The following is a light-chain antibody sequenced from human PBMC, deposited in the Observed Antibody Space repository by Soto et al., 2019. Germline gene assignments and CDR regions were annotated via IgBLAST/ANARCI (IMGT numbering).Light chain of an antibody. CDR3: GLYMGSGTWV. CDR1: SGSVSTSYY. Sequence: QTVVTQEPSFSVSPGGTVTLTCGLSSGSVSTSYYPSWYQQTPGQAPRTPIYSTNTRSSGVPDRFSGSILGNKAALTITGAQADDESDYYCGLYMGSGTWVLGGGTKLTVL. V-gene: IGLV8-61*01. J-gene: IGLJ3*02. CDR2: STN.